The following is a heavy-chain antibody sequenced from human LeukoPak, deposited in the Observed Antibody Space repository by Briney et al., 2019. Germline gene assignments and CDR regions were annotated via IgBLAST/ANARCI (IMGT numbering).Heavy chain of an antibody. J-gene: IGHJ4*02. CDR3: ARDPAVAGTDSSIDY. V-gene: IGHV1-18*01. Sequence: GASVKVSCKASGYTFTSYGISWVRQAPGQGLEWMGWISTYNGNTNYAQKLQGRVTMTTDTSTSTAYMELRSLRSDDTAVYYCARDPAVAGTDSSIDYWGQGTLVTVSS. D-gene: IGHD6-19*01. CDR1: GYTFTSYG. CDR2: ISTYNGNT.